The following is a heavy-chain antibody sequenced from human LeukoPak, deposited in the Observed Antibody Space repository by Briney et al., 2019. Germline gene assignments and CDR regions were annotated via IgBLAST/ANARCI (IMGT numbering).Heavy chain of an antibody. CDR2: VSASGRST. Sequence: GGSLRLSCAASGFTFSSYAMSWVRQAPGKGLEWVSAVSASGRSTNYVDSVKGRFTISRDNSKNMLYLQMNSLRAEDTAVYYCAKDIDYGDYVVSWGQGTLVTVSS. J-gene: IGHJ4*02. CDR1: GFTFSSYA. CDR3: AKDIDYGDYVVS. D-gene: IGHD4-17*01. V-gene: IGHV3-23*01.